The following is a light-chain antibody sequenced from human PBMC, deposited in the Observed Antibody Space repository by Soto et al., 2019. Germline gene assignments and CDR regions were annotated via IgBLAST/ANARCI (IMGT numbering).Light chain of an antibody. V-gene: IGLV3-1*01. CDR3: QAWDGSTGV. Sequence: SYELTQPPSVSVSPGQTASITCSGDKLGDKYACWYQQKPGQSPVLVIYQDSKRPSGIPERFSGSNSGNTATLTISGTQPMDEADYYCQAWDGSTGVFGTGTKVTVL. J-gene: IGLJ1*01. CDR2: QDS. CDR1: KLGDKY.